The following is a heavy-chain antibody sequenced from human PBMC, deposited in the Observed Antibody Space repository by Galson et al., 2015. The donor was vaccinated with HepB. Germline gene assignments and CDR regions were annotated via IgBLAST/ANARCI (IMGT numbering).Heavy chain of an antibody. V-gene: IGHV3-23*01. CDR1: GFAFDSPA. J-gene: IGHJ5*01. CDR2: ITGKGDST. CDR3: AKGYGLFDS. Sequence: SLRLSCAASGFAFDSPAMSWVRQAPGRGLEWISGITGKGDSTFYADSVKGRFTVSKDNSNNMLYLQINSLRAEDAGLYFCAKGYGLFDSWGQGILVTVSS. D-gene: IGHD5-18*01.